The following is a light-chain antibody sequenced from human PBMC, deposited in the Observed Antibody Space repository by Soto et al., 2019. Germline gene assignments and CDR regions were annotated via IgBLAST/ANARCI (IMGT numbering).Light chain of an antibody. Sequence: EVVLTQSPGTLSLSPGERATLSCRASQSINKSYLAWYQQRPGQAPRLLIYETSTRATGIPDRFGGSGSGTAFTLTISRLEPEDFALYYCQQYDSSPMYTFGQGTKLEIK. J-gene: IGKJ2*01. V-gene: IGKV3-20*01. CDR3: QQYDSSPMYT. CDR2: ETS. CDR1: QSINKSY.